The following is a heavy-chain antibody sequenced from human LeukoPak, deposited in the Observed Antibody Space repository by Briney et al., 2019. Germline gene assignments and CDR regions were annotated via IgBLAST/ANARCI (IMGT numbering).Heavy chain of an antibody. CDR3: ARQSRSRSLFDWFDP. J-gene: IGHJ5*02. CDR1: GYTSTSYG. Sequence: ASVKVSCKASGYTSTSYGISWVRQAPGQGLEWMGWISAYNGNTNYAQKLQGRVTMTTDTSTSTAYMELRSLRSDDTAVYYCARQSRSRSLFDWFDPWGQGTLVTVSS. V-gene: IGHV1-18*01. CDR2: ISAYNGNT.